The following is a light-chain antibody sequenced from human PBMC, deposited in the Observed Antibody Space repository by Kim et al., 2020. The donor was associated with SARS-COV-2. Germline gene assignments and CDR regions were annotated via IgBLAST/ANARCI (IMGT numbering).Light chain of an antibody. V-gene: IGKV4-1*01. J-gene: IGKJ2*01. Sequence: RATINCKSSQSLLYSSGNKNYLAWYQQRPGQPPNLLIYWASPRESGVPDRFSGSGSGTDFTLTISNMQAEDVAVYYCQQYYTTPYTFGQGTKLEI. CDR3: QQYYTTPYT. CDR1: QSLLYSSGNKNY. CDR2: WAS.